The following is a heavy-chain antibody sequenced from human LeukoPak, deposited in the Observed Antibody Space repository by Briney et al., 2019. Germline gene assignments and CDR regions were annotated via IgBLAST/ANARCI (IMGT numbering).Heavy chain of an antibody. CDR3: ARGHTIANH. Sequence: QSGGSLRLSCAASGSTFSDFEMKWVRQAPGKGLECLSSIGGRSISIYYADSVKGRFTISRDNAKNSLYLQMNSLRAEDTAVYYCARGHTIANHWGQGTLVTVSS. D-gene: IGHD2-21*01. V-gene: IGHV3-48*01. CDR2: IGGRSISI. CDR1: GSTFSDFE. J-gene: IGHJ5*02.